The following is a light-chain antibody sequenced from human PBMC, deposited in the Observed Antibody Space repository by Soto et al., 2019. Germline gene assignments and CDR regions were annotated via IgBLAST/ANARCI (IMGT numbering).Light chain of an antibody. CDR1: QGIAKD. V-gene: IGKV1-6*01. J-gene: IGKJ1*01. CDR3: LQHSYSLRT. CDR2: GAS. Sequence: AIQLTQSPSSLSASVGDRVTITCRASQGIAKDLGWYQQKPGKAPRLLIFGASFLQSGVPSRFSGSGSGTDFTLTVHGLQPADFATNCCLQHSYSLRTFGQGTKGEIK.